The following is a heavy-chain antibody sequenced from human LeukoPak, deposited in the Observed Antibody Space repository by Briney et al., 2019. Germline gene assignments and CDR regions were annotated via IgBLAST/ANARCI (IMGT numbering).Heavy chain of an antibody. J-gene: IGHJ3*02. Sequence: SETLSLTCTVSGGSISSHYWSRIRQPPGKGLEWIGYIYYSGSTNYNPSLKSRVTISVDTSKNQFSLKLSSVTAADTAVYYCARDRRYYDFWSGYYTFDAFDIWGQGTMVTVSS. V-gene: IGHV4-59*11. D-gene: IGHD3-3*01. CDR2: IYYSGST. CDR3: ARDRRYYDFWSGYYTFDAFDI. CDR1: GGSISSHY.